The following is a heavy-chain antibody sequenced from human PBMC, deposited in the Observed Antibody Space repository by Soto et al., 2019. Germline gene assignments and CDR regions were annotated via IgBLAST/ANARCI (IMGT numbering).Heavy chain of an antibody. V-gene: IGHV1-2*02. D-gene: IGHD2-8*02. Sequence: QVQLVQSAAEVKKPGASVKVSCQASGYNFSDYYIHWVRQAPGQGLEWLGWVSPKSGGTNYAQKFKGRVTMTRDTSSNTVYMDLSGLKSDDTAVFYCAREISGGGTLNWFDPWGQGTLVTVSS. CDR2: VSPKSGGT. CDR3: AREISGGGTLNWFDP. CDR1: GYNFSDYY. J-gene: IGHJ5*02.